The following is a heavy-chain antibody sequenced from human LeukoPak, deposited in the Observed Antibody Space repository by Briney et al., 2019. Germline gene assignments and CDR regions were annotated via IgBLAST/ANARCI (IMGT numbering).Heavy chain of an antibody. CDR2: ISYNGDTT. CDR3: AKESPAFDC. CDR1: GFTFNDYA. V-gene: IGHV3-23*01. Sequence: GGSLRLSCAASGFTFNDYAMTWIRQAPGKGLDWVSVISYNGDTTYYADSVKGRFTISRDNSKNTLYLQMNGLRVEDTAVYYCAKESPAFDCCGQGTLVTVSS. J-gene: IGHJ4*02.